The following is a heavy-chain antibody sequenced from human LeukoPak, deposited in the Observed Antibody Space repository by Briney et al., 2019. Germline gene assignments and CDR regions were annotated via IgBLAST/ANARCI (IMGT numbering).Heavy chain of an antibody. CDR3: ARGLVAAAGTCVY. V-gene: IGHV1-2*02. J-gene: IGHJ4*02. D-gene: IGHD6-13*01. CDR1: GYTFTGYY. CDR2: INPNSGGT. Sequence: ASVKVSCKASGYTFTGYYMHWVRPAPGQGLEWMGWINPNSGGTNYAQKFQGRVTMTRDTSISTAYMELSRLRSDDTAVYYCARGLVAAAGTCVYWGQGTLVTVSS.